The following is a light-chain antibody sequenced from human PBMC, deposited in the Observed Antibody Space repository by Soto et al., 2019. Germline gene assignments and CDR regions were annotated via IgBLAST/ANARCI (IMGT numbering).Light chain of an antibody. V-gene: IGKV1-5*01. CDR2: DAS. J-gene: IGKJ1*01. CDR3: QQYNSYSGT. Sequence: DIQMTQSPSTLSASVGDRVTITCRASQSISSWLAWYQQKPGKAPKLLIYDASSLESGVPSRFSGSGSGTEFTLTISCLQPDDFATNYCQQYNSYSGTFGQGTKVEIK. CDR1: QSISSW.